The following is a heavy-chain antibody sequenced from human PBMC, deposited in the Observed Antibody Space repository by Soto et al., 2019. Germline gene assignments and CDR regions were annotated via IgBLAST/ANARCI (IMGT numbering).Heavy chain of an antibody. CDR1: GGSISSYY. CDR3: ARDTYSSGSVNWFDP. V-gene: IGHV4-4*07. CDR2: IYTSGST. J-gene: IGHJ5*02. D-gene: IGHD6-19*01. Sequence: SETLSLTCTVSGGSISSYYWSWIRQPAGKGLEWIGRIYTSGSTNYNPSLKSRVTMSVDTSKNQFSLKLSSVTAADTAVYYCARDTYSSGSVNWFDPWGQGTLVTVSS.